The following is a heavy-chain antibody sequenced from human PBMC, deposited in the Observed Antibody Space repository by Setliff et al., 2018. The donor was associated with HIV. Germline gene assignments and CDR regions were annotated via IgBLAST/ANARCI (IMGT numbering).Heavy chain of an antibody. CDR3: AKAPYSLDYFDN. CDR2: IRQDGNVF. D-gene: IGHD3-16*01. J-gene: IGHJ4*02. Sequence: GGSLRLSCVASGFSFASSWMSWVRQAPGKGLEWVANIRQDGNVFYYVDSVNGRFTISRDNSKNTLYLQMNSLRVEDTAVYFCAKAPYSLDYFDNWGQGTLVTVSS. CDR1: GFSFASSW. V-gene: IGHV3-7*01.